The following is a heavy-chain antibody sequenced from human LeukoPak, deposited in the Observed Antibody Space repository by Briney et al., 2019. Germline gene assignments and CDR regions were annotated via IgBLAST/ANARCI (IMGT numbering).Heavy chain of an antibody. Sequence: GGSLRVSCEASGFTFSNYWMHWVRQAPGEGLMWVSHINSDGSSTNYADSVKGRFTISRDNAKNTLYMQMNSLSAEDTATYYCARYAGYDIGYYGGSGWYFDLWGRGTRVTVSS. CDR2: INSDGSST. D-gene: IGHD1-26*01. CDR1: GFTFSNYW. CDR3: ARYAGYDIGYYGGSGWYFDL. V-gene: IGHV3-74*01. J-gene: IGHJ2*01.